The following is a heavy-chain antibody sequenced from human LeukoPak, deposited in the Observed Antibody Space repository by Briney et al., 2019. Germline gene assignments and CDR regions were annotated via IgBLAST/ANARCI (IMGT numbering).Heavy chain of an antibody. Sequence: ESSETLSLTCTVSGDSISSFYWSWIRQSAGKGLEWIGQIDITGRTYHNPSLKSRVTMSLDTSNNQFSLNLTSVTAADTAVYYCAASEWLPLPGWFDPWGQGTLVTVSS. CDR2: IDITGRT. J-gene: IGHJ5*02. CDR3: AASEWLPLPGWFDP. CDR1: GDSISSFY. V-gene: IGHV4-4*07. D-gene: IGHD3-3*01.